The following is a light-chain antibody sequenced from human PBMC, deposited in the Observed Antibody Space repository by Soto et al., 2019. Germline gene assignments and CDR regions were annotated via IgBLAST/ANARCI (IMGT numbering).Light chain of an antibody. V-gene: IGKV3-20*01. CDR3: QQYGSSLGYT. Sequence: EIVLTQSPGTLSLSPGERATLSCRASQSVSSSYLAWYQQKPGQAPRLLIYGASSRATGIPDRFSGSGSGTDFTLTISRLEPEDFAVYYRQQYGSSLGYTFGQGTKLEIK. CDR1: QSVSSSY. J-gene: IGKJ2*01. CDR2: GAS.